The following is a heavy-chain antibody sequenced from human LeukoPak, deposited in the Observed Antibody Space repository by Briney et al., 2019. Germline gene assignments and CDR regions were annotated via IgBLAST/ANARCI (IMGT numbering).Heavy chain of an antibody. CDR3: TREDRPYCPFAY. V-gene: IGHV4-4*02. Sequence: PSEALSLTCGVSGGSIDITNYWSWVRQAPGKVLEWIGEIAHDGTINYNPSLRSRVAMSFDRATNQFSLSLTSVTAADTAVYYCTREDRPYCPFAYWGQGVLVTVSS. J-gene: IGHJ4*02. D-gene: IGHD1-26*01. CDR2: IAHDGTI. CDR1: GGSIDITNY.